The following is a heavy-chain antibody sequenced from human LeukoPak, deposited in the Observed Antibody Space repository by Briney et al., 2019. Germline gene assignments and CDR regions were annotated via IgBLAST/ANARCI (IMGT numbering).Heavy chain of an antibody. Sequence: PGGSLRLSCAASGFTFSSYAMSWVRQAPGKGLEWVSGISWNSGSIGYADSVKGRFTISRDNAKNSLYLQMNSLRAEDTALYYCAKETYYYDSSGYQGAFDIWGQGTMVTVSS. CDR2: ISWNSGSI. V-gene: IGHV3-9*01. D-gene: IGHD3-22*01. J-gene: IGHJ3*02. CDR3: AKETYYYDSSGYQGAFDI. CDR1: GFTFSSYA.